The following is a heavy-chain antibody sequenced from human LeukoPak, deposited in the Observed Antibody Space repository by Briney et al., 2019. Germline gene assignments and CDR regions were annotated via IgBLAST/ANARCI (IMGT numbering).Heavy chain of an antibody. J-gene: IGHJ4*02. Sequence: ASVKVSCKASGYTFTGYYMHWVRQAPGQELEWMGWINPNSGGTNYAQKFQGRVTMTRDTSISTAHMELSRLRSDDTAVYYCARGTIAAAGSFDYWGQGTLVTVSS. CDR3: ARGTIAAAGSFDY. CDR1: GYTFTGYY. D-gene: IGHD6-13*01. V-gene: IGHV1-2*02. CDR2: INPNSGGT.